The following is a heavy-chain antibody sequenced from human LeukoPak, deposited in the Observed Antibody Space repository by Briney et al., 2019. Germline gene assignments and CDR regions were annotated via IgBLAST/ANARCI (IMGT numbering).Heavy chain of an antibody. CDR3: AKAYSGSYYFRFDY. CDR1: GFTFNSYS. D-gene: IGHD1-26*01. V-gene: IGHV3-23*01. Sequence: PGGSLRLSCAASGFTFNSYSMNWVRQAPGKGLEWVSAISGSGGSTYYADSVKGRFTISRDNSKNTLYLQMNSLRAEDTAVYYCAKAYSGSYYFRFDYWGQGTLVTVSS. J-gene: IGHJ4*02. CDR2: ISGSGGST.